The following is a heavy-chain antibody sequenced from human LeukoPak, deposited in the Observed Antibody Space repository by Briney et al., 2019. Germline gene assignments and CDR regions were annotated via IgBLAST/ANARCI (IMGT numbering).Heavy chain of an antibody. CDR1: GFTVSSNY. D-gene: IGHD1-20*01. CDR2: IYSGGST. CDR3: AKALTGTKAFDI. Sequence: GGSLRVSCAASGFTVSSNYMSWVRHALGKGLEWVSVIYSGGSTYYADSVKRRFTISRDNSKNTLYLQMNSLRAEDTAVYYCAKALTGTKAFDIWGQGTMVTVSS. V-gene: IGHV3-53*01. J-gene: IGHJ3*02.